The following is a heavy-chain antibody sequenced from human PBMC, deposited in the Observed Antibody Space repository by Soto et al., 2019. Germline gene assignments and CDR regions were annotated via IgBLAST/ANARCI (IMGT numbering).Heavy chain of an antibody. V-gene: IGHV1-18*01. D-gene: IGHD6-19*01. J-gene: IGHJ6*02. CDR3: ARDIVVAGTHFYYGMDV. CDR2: ISAYNGNT. CDR1: GYTFTSYG. Sequence: ASVKVSCKASGYTFTSYGISWVRQAPGQGLEWMGWISAYNGNTNYAQKLQGRVTMTTDTSTSTAYMELRSLRSDDTAVYYCARDIVVAGTHFYYGMDVWGHGTTVTVSS.